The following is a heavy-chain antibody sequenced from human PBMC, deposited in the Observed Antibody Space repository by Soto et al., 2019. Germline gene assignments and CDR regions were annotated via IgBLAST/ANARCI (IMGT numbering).Heavy chain of an antibody. CDR2: ISSSSSYI. CDR3: ARDQPGYSYGYGLGY. D-gene: IGHD5-18*01. CDR1: GFTFSSYS. V-gene: IGHV3-21*01. J-gene: IGHJ4*02. Sequence: EVQLVESGGGLVKPGGSLRLSCAASGFTFSSYSMNWVRQAPGKGLEWVSSISSSSSYIYYADSVKGRFTISRDNAKNPLYLQMNSLRAEDTAVYYCARDQPGYSYGYGLGYWGQRTLVTVSS.